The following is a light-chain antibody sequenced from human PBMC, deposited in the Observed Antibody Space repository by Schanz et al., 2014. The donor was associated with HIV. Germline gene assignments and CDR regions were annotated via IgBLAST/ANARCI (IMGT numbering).Light chain of an antibody. Sequence: QSVLTQPPSVSGAPGQRVAISCSGSRSNIGAGYDVHWYHHLPGTAPKLLISGNNNRPSGVPDRFSGSKSGTSASLAITGLQAEDEADYYCSSYTSSSTWVFGGGTKLTVL. CDR1: RSNIGAGYD. CDR3: SSYTSSSTWV. V-gene: IGLV1-40*01. J-gene: IGLJ3*02. CDR2: GNN.